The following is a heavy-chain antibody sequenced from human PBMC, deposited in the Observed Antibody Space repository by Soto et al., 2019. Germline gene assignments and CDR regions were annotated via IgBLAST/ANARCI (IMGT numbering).Heavy chain of an antibody. CDR3: ARSSGGGRWDY. V-gene: IGHV3-64*07. Sequence: EVHLVESGGGLVQPGGPLRLSCAASGFTFSNYVMYWVGQAPGKGLEYVSTITSNGGATYYADSVKGRFTISRDNAKNSLFLQMNSLRDEDTAVYYCARSSGGGRWDYWGQGTLVTVSS. CDR1: GFTFSNYV. J-gene: IGHJ4*02. D-gene: IGHD3-16*01. CDR2: ITSNGGAT.